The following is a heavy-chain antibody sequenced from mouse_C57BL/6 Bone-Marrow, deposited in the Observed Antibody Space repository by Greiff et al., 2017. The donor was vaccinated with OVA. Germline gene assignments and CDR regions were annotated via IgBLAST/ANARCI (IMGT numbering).Heavy chain of an antibody. D-gene: IGHD3-2*02. CDR1: GYTFTSYW. V-gene: IGHV1-55*01. Sequence: QVQLQQPGAELVKPGASVKMSCKASGYTFTSYWITWVKQRPGQGLEWIGDIYPGSGSTNYNEKFKSKATLTVDTSSSTAYMQLSSLTSEDSAVYYCARIRLRLREFDYWGQGTTLTVSS. CDR2: IYPGSGST. CDR3: ARIRLRLREFDY. J-gene: IGHJ2*01.